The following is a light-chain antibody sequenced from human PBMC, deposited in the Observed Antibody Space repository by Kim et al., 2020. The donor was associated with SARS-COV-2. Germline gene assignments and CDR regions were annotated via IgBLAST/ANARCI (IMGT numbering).Light chain of an antibody. Sequence: NFMLTQPHSVSESPGKTVTISCTRSSGSIASNCVQWYQQRPGSSPTTVIYDDKQRPSGVPDRFSGSIDSSSNSASLTISGLQTEDEADYYCQSYDSTNQVFGGGTKLTVL. J-gene: IGLJ3*02. CDR1: SGSIASNC. CDR2: DDK. V-gene: IGLV6-57*01. CDR3: QSYDSTNQV.